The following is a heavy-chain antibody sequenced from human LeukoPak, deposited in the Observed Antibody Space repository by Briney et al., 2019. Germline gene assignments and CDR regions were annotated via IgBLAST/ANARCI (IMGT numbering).Heavy chain of an antibody. V-gene: IGHV3-23*01. J-gene: IGHJ6*02. Sequence: GGSLRLSCAGSGFTFSSYAMNWVRQAPGKGLEWVSSVSGSGGSTYYADSVKGRFTISRDNSKNTLYLQMNSLRAEDTAVYYCAKCVAYQLVDVWGQGTTVTVSS. CDR3: AKCVAYQLVDV. CDR1: GFTFSSYA. D-gene: IGHD2-2*01. CDR2: VSGSGGST.